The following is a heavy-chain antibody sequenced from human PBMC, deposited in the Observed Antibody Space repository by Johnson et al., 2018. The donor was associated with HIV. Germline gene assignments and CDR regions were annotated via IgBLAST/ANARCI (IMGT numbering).Heavy chain of an antibody. CDR1: GFTFSSYG. CDR3: TRDPYFSDAFDI. J-gene: IGHJ3*02. Sequence: QVQLVESGGGVVQPGGSLRLSCSASGFTFSSYGMHWVRQAPGKGPEWVAFIRYDGSNKYYADSVKGRFTVSRDNSRDTLYLQMNSLRSEDTAVYYCTRDPYFSDAFDIWGLGTMVTVSS. D-gene: IGHD3-3*01. V-gene: IGHV3-30*02. CDR2: IRYDGSNK.